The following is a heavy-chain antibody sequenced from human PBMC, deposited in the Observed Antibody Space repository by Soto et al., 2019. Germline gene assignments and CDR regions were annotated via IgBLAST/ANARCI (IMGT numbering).Heavy chain of an antibody. D-gene: IGHD6-13*01. CDR3: VKDMGQAAVGIRYPYGLDV. V-gene: IGHV3-64D*06. CDR1: GFTVSSFG. J-gene: IGHJ6*02. Sequence: PXGSLRLACSGAGFTVSSFGMHWVRQAPGKGLEHVSTLSSNGIGTYYADSVKGRFTFSRDTSKNTLYLQMSSLRTEDTAVYYCVKDMGQAAVGIRYPYGLDVWGLGSTVTVSS. CDR2: LSSNGIGT.